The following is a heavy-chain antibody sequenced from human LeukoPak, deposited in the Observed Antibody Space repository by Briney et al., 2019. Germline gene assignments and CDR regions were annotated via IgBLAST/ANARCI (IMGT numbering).Heavy chain of an antibody. D-gene: IGHD3-22*01. Sequence: GGSLRLSCAASGFTFSSYAMHWVRQAPGKGLEWVAVISYDGSNKYYADSVKGRFTISRDNSKNTLYLQMNSLRAEDTAVYYCARGSMIVSGYVDYWGQETLVTVSS. CDR3: ARGSMIVSGYVDY. CDR2: ISYDGSNK. V-gene: IGHV3-30-3*01. CDR1: GFTFSSYA. J-gene: IGHJ4*02.